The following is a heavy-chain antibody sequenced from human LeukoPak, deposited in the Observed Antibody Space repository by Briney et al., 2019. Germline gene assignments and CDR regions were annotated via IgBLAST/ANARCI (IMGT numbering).Heavy chain of an antibody. D-gene: IGHD5-12*01. CDR1: GGSISSGGYY. CDR3: AREPIVATNYYYYMDV. Sequence: SQTLSLTCTVSGGSISSGGYYWSWIRQPPGKGLEGIGYIYHSGSTYYNPSLKSRVTISVDRSKNQFSLKLSSVTAADTAVYYCAREPIVATNYYYYMDVWGKGTTVTVSS. CDR2: IYHSGST. V-gene: IGHV4-30-2*01. J-gene: IGHJ6*03.